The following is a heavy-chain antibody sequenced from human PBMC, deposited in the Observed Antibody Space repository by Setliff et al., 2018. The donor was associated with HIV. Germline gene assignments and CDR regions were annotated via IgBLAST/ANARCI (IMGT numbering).Heavy chain of an antibody. CDR3: AKDGISGGAYPPYYFDY. Sequence: GASLRLSCAASGFTFNTYAMSWVRQAPGKGLEWVSVISGSGGSTFYADDVKGRFTISRDNSKNTLYLQMNGLRVEDTAVYYCAKDGISGGAYPPYYFDYWGHGTRVTVSS. J-gene: IGHJ4*01. V-gene: IGHV3-23*01. CDR2: ISGSGGST. CDR1: GFTFNTYA. D-gene: IGHD2-15*01.